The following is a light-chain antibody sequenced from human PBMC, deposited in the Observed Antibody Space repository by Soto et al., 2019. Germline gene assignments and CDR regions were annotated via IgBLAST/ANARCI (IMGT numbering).Light chain of an antibody. CDR1: HDITSY. CDR2: DAS. V-gene: IGKV1-33*01. Sequence: DAQMPQSPSSLSASVGDRVTSTSQASHDITSYLYWYQHKPGKAPKILIHDASIFEEGVPSRLSGSGSWTDVTFTISSLQAEDVASEYRHKCDYFPSFGRGTTVDF. CDR3: HKCDYFPS. J-gene: IGKJ3*01.